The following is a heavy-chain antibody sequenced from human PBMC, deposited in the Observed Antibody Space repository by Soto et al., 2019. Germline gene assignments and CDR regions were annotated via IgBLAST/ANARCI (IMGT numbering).Heavy chain of an antibody. CDR3: AREEGGYSSSWYPVYFDY. CDR1: GFTFSSYS. J-gene: IGHJ4*02. D-gene: IGHD6-13*01. V-gene: IGHV3-48*02. Sequence: GGSLRLSCAASGFTFSSYSMNWVRQAPGKGLEWVSYISSSSSTIYYADSVKGRFTISRDNAKNSLYLQMNSLRDEDTAVYYCAREEGGYSSSWYPVYFDYWGQGTLVTVSS. CDR2: ISSSSSTI.